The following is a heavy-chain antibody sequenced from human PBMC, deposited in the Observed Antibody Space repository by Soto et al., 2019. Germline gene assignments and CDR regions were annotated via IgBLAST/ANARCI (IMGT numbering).Heavy chain of an antibody. CDR2: IKSNTDGGTT. CDR3: TTAGSSSGEPHGMAI. D-gene: IGHD2-2*01. V-gene: IGHV3-15*01. Sequence: EVQLVESGGGLVEPGRSLRLSCAASGFTFNYAWMNWVRQAPGKGLEWIGRIKSNTDGGTTDYAAPVKGRFTISRDDSKNTLYLQMDSLKSEDTAVYHCTTAGSSSGEPHGMAIWGQGTTVTVSS. CDR1: GFTFNYAW. J-gene: IGHJ6*02.